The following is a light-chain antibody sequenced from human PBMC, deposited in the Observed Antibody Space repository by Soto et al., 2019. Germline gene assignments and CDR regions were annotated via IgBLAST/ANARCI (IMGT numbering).Light chain of an antibody. J-gene: IGLJ1*01. CDR2: DVS. CDR3: SSCTSSSTLVV. Sequence: QSVLTQPASVSGSPGQSITISCTGTSSDVGGYNYVSWYQHHPGKAPKLLIYDVSNRPSGVSNRFSGSKSGSTASLTISGLQAEDEADFYCSSCTSSSTLVVFGTGTKLTVL. V-gene: IGLV2-14*03. CDR1: SSDVGGYNY.